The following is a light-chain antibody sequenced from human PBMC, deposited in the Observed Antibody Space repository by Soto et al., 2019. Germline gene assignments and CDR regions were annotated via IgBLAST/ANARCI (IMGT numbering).Light chain of an antibody. V-gene: IGLV2-14*01. CDR3: SSYTASSTWV. CDR2: EVT. Sequence: QSALTQPASVSGSPGQSITISCSGSSSDIGAYNYVSWYQHHPGKVPKVMIYEVTNRPSGVSNRFSGSKSGNTASLTISGLQAEDEADYYCSSYTASSTWVFGGGTKVTVL. CDR1: SSDIGAYNY. J-gene: IGLJ3*02.